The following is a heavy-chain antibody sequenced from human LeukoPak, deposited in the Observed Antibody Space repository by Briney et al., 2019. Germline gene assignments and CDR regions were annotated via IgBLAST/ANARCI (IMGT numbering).Heavy chain of an antibody. V-gene: IGHV3-21*01. CDR2: ISSSSSYI. D-gene: IGHD3-10*01. CDR1: GFTFSIYA. J-gene: IGHJ4*02. Sequence: GGSLRLSCAASGFTFSIYAMNWVRQAPGKGLEWVSSISSSSSYIYYADSVKGRFTISRDNAKNSLYLQMNSLRAEDTAVYYCAREQYGSGSYSDYWGQGTLVTVSS. CDR3: AREQYGSGSYSDY.